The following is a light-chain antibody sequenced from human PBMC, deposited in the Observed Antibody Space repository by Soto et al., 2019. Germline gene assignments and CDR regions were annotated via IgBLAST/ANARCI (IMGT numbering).Light chain of an antibody. V-gene: IGKV3-11*01. J-gene: IGKJ1*01. CDR1: QSVSSY. Sequence: EIVLTQSPATLSLSLGERATLSCRASQSVSSYLAWYQQKPGQAPRLLIYDASNRATGIPARFSGSGSGTDFTLTISSLEPADFAVYYCQQRSNWRTFGQGTKVEIK. CDR3: QQRSNWRT. CDR2: DAS.